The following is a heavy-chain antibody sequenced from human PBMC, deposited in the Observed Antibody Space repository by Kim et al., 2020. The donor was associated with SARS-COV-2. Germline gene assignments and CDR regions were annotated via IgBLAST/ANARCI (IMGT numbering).Heavy chain of an antibody. D-gene: IGHD2-2*01. J-gene: IGHJ3*02. CDR2: IYYIGST. CDR1: GGSISSYY. V-gene: IGHV4-59*13. Sequence: SETLSLTCTVSGGSISSYYWSWIRQPPGKGLEWIGYIYYIGSTNYNPSLKSRVTISVDTSKNQFSLKLSSVTAADTAVYYCARSKVQLLAYSDAFDIWGQGTMVTVSS. CDR3: ARSKVQLLAYSDAFDI.